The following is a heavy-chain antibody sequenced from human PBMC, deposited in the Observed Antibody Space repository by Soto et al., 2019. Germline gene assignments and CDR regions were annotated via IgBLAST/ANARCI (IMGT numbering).Heavy chain of an antibody. CDR3: ARGPSGDKVDS. V-gene: IGHV4-30-4*01. Sequence: QVQLQESGPGLVKPSQTLSLTCTVSGGSISTVDYWLSWIRQSPDMGLEWIGHIYDGGRTYNNPSLESRVTMSVDTSKSQLSLTLSSVSAADTAVYYCARGPSGDKVDSWAQGTLVTVSS. CDR1: GGSISTVDYW. J-gene: IGHJ4*02. D-gene: IGHD7-27*01. CDR2: IYDGGRT.